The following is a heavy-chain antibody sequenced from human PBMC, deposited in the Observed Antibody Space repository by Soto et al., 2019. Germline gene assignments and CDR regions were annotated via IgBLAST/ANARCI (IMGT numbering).Heavy chain of an antibody. CDR1: GYSFTSYW. J-gene: IGHJ4*02. D-gene: IGHD6-19*01. V-gene: IGHV5-10-1*01. CDR2: IDPSDSYT. Sequence: GESLKISCKGSGYSFTSYWISWVRQMPGKGLEWMGRIDPSDSYTNYSPSFQGHVTISADKSISTAYLQWSSLKASDTAMYYCARRVGQWLPPDYWGQGILVTVSS. CDR3: ARRVGQWLPPDY.